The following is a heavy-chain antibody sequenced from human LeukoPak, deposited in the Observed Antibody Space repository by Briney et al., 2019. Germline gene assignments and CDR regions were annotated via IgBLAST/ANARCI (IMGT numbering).Heavy chain of an antibody. J-gene: IGHJ4*02. D-gene: IGHD2-2*01. V-gene: IGHV4-38-2*01. CDR2: IYHSGST. CDR3: ARTRREYQLLSFDY. CDR1: GYSISSGYY. Sequence: PSETLSLTRAVSGYSISSGYYWGWIRQPPGKGLEWIGSIYHSGSTYYNPSLKSRVTISVDTSKNQFSLKLSSVTAADTAVYYCARTRREYQLLSFDYWGQGTLVTVSS.